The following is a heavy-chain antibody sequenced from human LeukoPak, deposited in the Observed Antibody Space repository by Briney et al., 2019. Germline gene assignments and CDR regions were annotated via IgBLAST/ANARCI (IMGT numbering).Heavy chain of an antibody. CDR3: ARHCSGGSCYGFDY. D-gene: IGHD2-15*01. J-gene: IGHJ4*02. CDR2: IYYSGST. CDR1: GGSISSSSYY. V-gene: IGHV4-39*01. Sequence: PSETLSLTCTVSGGSISSSSYYWGWIRQPPGQGLEWIGSIYYSGSTYYNPSLKSRVTISVDTSKNQFSLKLSSVTAADTAVYYCARHCSGGSCYGFDYWGQGTLVTVSS.